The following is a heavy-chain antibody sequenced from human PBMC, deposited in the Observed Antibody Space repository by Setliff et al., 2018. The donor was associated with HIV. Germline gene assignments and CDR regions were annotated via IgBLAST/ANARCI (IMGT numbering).Heavy chain of an antibody. CDR2: INPFGGTT. CDR3: ATEKYFESGGYYVA. CDR1: ASRYSFTAYN. D-gene: IGHD3-22*01. J-gene: IGHJ5*02. V-gene: IGHV1-46*01. Sequence: ASVKVSCKASASRYSFTAYNMHWVRQAPGQGLEWMGIINPFGGTTTYAQKFQGRVTMTRDTSTSTVYMEVSSLRSDDTAVYYCATEKYFESGGYYVAWGQGTLVTVSS.